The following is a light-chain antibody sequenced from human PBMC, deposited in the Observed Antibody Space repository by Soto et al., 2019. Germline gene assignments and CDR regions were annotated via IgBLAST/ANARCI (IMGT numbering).Light chain of an antibody. V-gene: IGKV1-13*02. CDR3: QQFSSYPLT. J-gene: IGKJ4*01. CDR2: DAS. CDR1: QGISSA. Sequence: AIPLTQSPSSLSASVGDRVTITCRASQGISSALAWYQQKPGNTPKLLIYDASSLESGVPSRFSGSGSGTDFTLTISCLQPEDFATYYCQQFSSYPLTFGGGTKVEIK.